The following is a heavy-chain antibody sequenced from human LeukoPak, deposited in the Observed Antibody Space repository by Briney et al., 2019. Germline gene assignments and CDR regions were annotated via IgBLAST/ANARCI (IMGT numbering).Heavy chain of an antibody. J-gene: IGHJ3*02. D-gene: IGHD3-22*01. CDR3: ARDLRDSSGYPDAFDI. Sequence: SETLSLTCTVSGGSISSYYWSRIRQPPGKGLEWIGHIYYSGSTNYNPSLKSRVTISVDKSKNQFSLKLSSVTAADTAVYYCARDLRDSSGYPDAFDIWGQGTMVTVSS. CDR2: IYYSGST. CDR1: GGSISSYY. V-gene: IGHV4-59*12.